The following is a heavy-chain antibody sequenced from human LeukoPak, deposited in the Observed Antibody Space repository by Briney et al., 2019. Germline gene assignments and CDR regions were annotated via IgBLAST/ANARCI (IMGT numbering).Heavy chain of an antibody. CDR3: ARAITASKYYYYYYMDV. CDR2: ISAYNGNT. V-gene: IGHV1-18*01. J-gene: IGHJ6*03. CDR1: GYTFTSYG. Sequence: ASVKVSCKASGYTFTSYGISWVRQAPGQGLEWMGWISAYNGNTNYAQKLQGRVTMTTDTSTSTAYMELRSLRSDDTAVYYCARAITASKYYYYYYMDVWGKGTTVTVSS. D-gene: IGHD2-2*01.